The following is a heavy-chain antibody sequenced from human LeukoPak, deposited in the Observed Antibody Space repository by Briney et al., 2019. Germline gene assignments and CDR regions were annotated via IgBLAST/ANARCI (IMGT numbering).Heavy chain of an antibody. CDR3: AVTGVPNYYYYYGMDV. D-gene: IGHD1-14*01. CDR1: GGSFSGYY. V-gene: IGHV4-34*01. CDR2: INHSGST. Sequence: PSETLSLTCAVYGGSFSGYYWSWIRQPPGKGLEWIGEINHSGSTNYNPSLKSRVTISVDTSKNQFSLKLSSVTAADTVVYYCAVTGVPNYYYYYGMDVWGQGTTVTVSS. J-gene: IGHJ6*02.